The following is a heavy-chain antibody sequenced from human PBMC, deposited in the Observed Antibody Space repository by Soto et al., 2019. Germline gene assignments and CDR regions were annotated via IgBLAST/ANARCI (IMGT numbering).Heavy chain of an antibody. V-gene: IGHV3-11*01. J-gene: IGHJ3*02. Sequence: QVQLVESGGGLVKPGGSLRLSCAASGFTFSDYSMSWIRQTPGKGLEWISFMSSSGSTIYIADSVKGRLTISRDNAKNSLYLEMNSLRAEDTAVYYCARVRDVLQTSANYDDAFDIWGQGTMVTVSS. CDR2: MSSSGSTI. CDR3: ARVRDVLQTSANYDDAFDI. CDR1: GFTFSDYS. D-gene: IGHD1-26*01.